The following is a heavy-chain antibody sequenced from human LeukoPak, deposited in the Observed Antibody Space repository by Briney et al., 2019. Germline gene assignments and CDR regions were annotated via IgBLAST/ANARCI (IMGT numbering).Heavy chain of an antibody. D-gene: IGHD1-26*01. Sequence: PSETLSLTCTVSGASVSSASYWSWIRQPPGKGVEWIAHIYNGVNTNYNPSLKSRVTISVDTSKNQSSLRLSSVTAADTAVYYCARSRAFNSGAFDPWGQGSLVTVSS. J-gene: IGHJ5*02. CDR3: ARSRAFNSGAFDP. CDR1: GASVSSASY. V-gene: IGHV4-61*01. CDR2: IYNGVNT.